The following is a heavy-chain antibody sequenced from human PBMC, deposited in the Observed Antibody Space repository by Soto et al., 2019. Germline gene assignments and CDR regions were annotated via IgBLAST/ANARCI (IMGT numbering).Heavy chain of an antibody. CDR3: ARGMWDLPIDY. CDR1: DYTFTSYG. V-gene: IGHV1-18*01. Sequence: QVQLVQSGAEVKKPGASVKVSCKASDYTFTSYGINWVRQAPGQGLAWMGWISPYNDNTQYAQRFQGRVTLTTDTYTNTAYMELRSLRSDDTAVYYCARGMWDLPIDYWGQGTLVTVSS. CDR2: ISPYNDNT. J-gene: IGHJ4*02. D-gene: IGHD1-26*01.